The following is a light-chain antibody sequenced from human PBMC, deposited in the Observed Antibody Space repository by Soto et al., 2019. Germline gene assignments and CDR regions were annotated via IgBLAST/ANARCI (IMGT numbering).Light chain of an antibody. V-gene: IGKV1-5*03. CDR2: KAS. CDR1: QTISSW. J-gene: IGKJ1*01. CDR3: QSRT. Sequence: DIQMTQSPSTLSGSVGDRVTITCRASQTISSWLAWYQQKPGKAPKLLIYKASSLESGVPSRFSGSGSGTEFTLTISSLQPDDFATYYCQSRTFGQGTKVDIK.